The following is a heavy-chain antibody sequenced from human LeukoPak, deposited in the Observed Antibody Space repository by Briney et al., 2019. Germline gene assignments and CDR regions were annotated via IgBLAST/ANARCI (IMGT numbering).Heavy chain of an antibody. D-gene: IGHD3-3*01. Sequence: VASVKVSCKASGYTFTSYGISWVRQAPGQGLEWMGWISAYNGNTNYAQKLQGRVTMTTGTSTSTAYMELRSLRSDDTAVYYCAREAPPYDFWSGYYTDDAFDIWGQGTMVTVSS. CDR3: AREAPPYDFWSGYYTDDAFDI. J-gene: IGHJ3*02. CDR2: ISAYNGNT. V-gene: IGHV1-18*01. CDR1: GYTFTSYG.